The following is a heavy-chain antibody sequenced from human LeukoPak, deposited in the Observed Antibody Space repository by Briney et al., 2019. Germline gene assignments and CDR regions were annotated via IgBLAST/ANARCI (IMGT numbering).Heavy chain of an antibody. CDR3: ARSDFEVAEPPPRLGAFDI. D-gene: IGHD3-3*01. CDR2: IIPIFGTA. CDR1: GGTFSSYA. Sequence: GASVKVSCKASGGTFSSYAISWVRQAPGQGLEWMGGIIPIFGTANYAQKFQGRVTITADKSTSTAYMELSSLRSEDTAVYYCARSDFEVAEPPPRLGAFDIWGQGTMVTVSS. J-gene: IGHJ3*02. V-gene: IGHV1-69*06.